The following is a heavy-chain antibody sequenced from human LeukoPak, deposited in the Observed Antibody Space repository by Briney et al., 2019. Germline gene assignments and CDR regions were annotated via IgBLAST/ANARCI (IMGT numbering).Heavy chain of an antibody. CDR1: GGSFSGYY. J-gene: IGHJ4*02. Sequence: SETLSLTCAVYGGSFSGYYWSWIRQPPGKGLEWIGEINHSGSTNYNPSLKSRVTISVDTSKNQFSLKLSSVTAADTAVYYCARGSTRTYDFWSGYYLEYFDYWGQGTLVTVSS. CDR2: INHSGST. V-gene: IGHV4-34*01. CDR3: ARGSTRTYDFWSGYYLEYFDY. D-gene: IGHD3-3*01.